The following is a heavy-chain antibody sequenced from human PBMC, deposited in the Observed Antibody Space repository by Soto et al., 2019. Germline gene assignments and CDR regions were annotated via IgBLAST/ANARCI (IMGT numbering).Heavy chain of an antibody. Sequence: PVGSLRLSCGVSGFTFSNYAMSWVRHSPGKGLEWVSAINIGGDTTYYADSVKGRFTMSRDNSKNTLYLQMNSLRAEDTAVYYCAKLLATKMPYYYYGLDVWRQGTTVTVSS. CDR3: AKLLATKMPYYYYGLDV. D-gene: IGHD1-26*01. CDR2: INIGGDTT. V-gene: IGHV3-23*01. J-gene: IGHJ6*02. CDR1: GFTFSNYA.